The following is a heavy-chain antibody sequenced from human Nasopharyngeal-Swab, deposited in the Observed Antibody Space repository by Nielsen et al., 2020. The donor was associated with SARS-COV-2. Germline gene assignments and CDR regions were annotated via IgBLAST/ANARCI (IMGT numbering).Heavy chain of an antibody. V-gene: IGHV4-59*01. J-gene: IGHJ6*03. CDR3: ARVGGLWSAGFYYYYMDV. D-gene: IGHD3-3*01. Sequence: WIRQPPGKGLEWIGYIYYSGSTSYNPSLKSRVTISVDTSKNQFSLKLSSVTAADTAVYYCARVGGLWSAGFYYYYMDVWGKGTTVTVSS. CDR2: IYYSGST.